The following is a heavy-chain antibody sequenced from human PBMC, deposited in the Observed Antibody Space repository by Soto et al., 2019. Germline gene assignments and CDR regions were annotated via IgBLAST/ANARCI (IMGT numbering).Heavy chain of an antibody. Sequence: GGSLGLFWAASEFTFSSYGMHWVRQAPGKGLEWVSFICYDGSNKYYADSVKGRLTISRDNSKNTLYLQMNSLRAEDTAVYYCASGLYGDYDSGAFDXWGQGTSVTV. V-gene: IGHV3-33*01. J-gene: IGHJ3*02. CDR3: ASGLYGDYDSGAFDX. D-gene: IGHD4-17*01. CDR2: ICYDGSNK. CDR1: EFTFSSYG.